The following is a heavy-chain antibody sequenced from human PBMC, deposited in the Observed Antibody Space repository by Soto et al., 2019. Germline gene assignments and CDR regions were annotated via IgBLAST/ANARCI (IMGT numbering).Heavy chain of an antibody. Sequence: SETLSLTCTVSGGSISSYYWIWIRQPPGKGLEWIGYIYYSGSTNYNPSLKSRVTISVDTSKNQFSLKLSSVTAADTAVYYCARFDGSGRYFDYWGQGTLVTVSS. D-gene: IGHD2-15*01. CDR1: GGSISSYY. J-gene: IGHJ4*02. CDR2: IYYSGST. V-gene: IGHV4-59*01. CDR3: ARFDGSGRYFDY.